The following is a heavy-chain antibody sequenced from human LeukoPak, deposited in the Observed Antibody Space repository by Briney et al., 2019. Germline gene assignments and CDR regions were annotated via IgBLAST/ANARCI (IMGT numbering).Heavy chain of an antibody. CDR2: ISAYNGNT. CDR1: GYTFTSYG. Sequence: ASVKVSCKASGYTFTSYGISWVRQAPGQGLEWMGWISAYNGNTNYAQKLQGRVTMTTGTSTSTAYMELRSLRSDDTAVYYCASRFGDYDYFQHWGQGTLVTVSS. D-gene: IGHD4-17*01. J-gene: IGHJ1*01. V-gene: IGHV1-18*01. CDR3: ASRFGDYDYFQH.